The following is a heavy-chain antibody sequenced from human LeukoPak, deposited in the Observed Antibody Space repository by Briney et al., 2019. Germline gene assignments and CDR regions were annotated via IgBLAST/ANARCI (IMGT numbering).Heavy chain of an antibody. J-gene: IGHJ4*02. D-gene: IGHD3-22*01. V-gene: IGHV1-46*01. CDR3: ARSRGYYYAYFDY. CDR2: IDPRGSTS. Sequence: GASVKVSCKPSGYTFTTYFIHWERQAPGQGLEWMAIIDPRGSTSTYAQQFQDRLTVTRDTSTSTVYMELSSLRSEDTAVYFCARSRGYYYAYFDYWGQGTLVTVSS. CDR1: GYTFTTYF.